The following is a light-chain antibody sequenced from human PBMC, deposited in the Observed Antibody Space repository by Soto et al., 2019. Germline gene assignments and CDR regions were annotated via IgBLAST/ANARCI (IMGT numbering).Light chain of an antibody. CDR1: SSDIGDYNY. CDR2: DVS. CDR3: SSYASSSTFYV. Sequence: QSALTQPASVSGSPGQSITISCTGTSSDIGDYNYVSWYQQRPGKAPKLMIYDVSNRPSGVSNRFSGSKSVSTASLTISGLQAEDEADYYCSSYASSSTFYVFGTGTKLTVL. J-gene: IGLJ1*01. V-gene: IGLV2-14*01.